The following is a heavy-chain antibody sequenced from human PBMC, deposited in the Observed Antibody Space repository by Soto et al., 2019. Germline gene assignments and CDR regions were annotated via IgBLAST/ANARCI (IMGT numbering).Heavy chain of an antibody. J-gene: IGHJ6*03. CDR3: ARGSRYSRSTYYYYMDV. CDR2: INSDGSST. Sequence: GGSLRLSCAASGFTFSSYWMHWFRQAPGKGLVWVSRINSDGSSTSYADSVKGRFIISRENAKNSLYLQMNSLRAGDTAVYYCARGSRYSRSTYYYYMDVWGKGTTVTVSS. CDR1: GFTFSSYW. D-gene: IGHD6-13*01. V-gene: IGHV3-74*01.